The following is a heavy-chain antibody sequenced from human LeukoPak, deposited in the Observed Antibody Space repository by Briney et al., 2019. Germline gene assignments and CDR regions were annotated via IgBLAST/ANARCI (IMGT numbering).Heavy chain of an antibody. CDR3: AREIHYDSSGQRSLHAFDI. J-gene: IGHJ3*02. CDR2: INHSGST. CDR1: GGSFSGYY. V-gene: IGHV4-34*01. D-gene: IGHD3-22*01. Sequence: SETLSLTCAVYGGSFSGYYWSWIRQPPGKGLEWIGEINHSGSTNYNPSLKSRVTISVDTSKNQFSLKLSSVTAADTALYYCAREIHYDSSGQRSLHAFDIWGQGTMVTVSS.